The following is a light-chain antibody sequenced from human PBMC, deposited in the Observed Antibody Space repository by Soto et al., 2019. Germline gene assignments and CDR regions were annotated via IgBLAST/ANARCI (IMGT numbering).Light chain of an antibody. J-gene: IGKJ4*02. Sequence: DIQMTQSPSTLSASVGDRVTITCRASQSISSWLAWYQQKPGKAPNLLIYDASSLDSGVPSRFSGSGSGTEFSRTISSLQPDDFATYYCQQYNSYLTFGGGTKVEIK. CDR2: DAS. CDR3: QQYNSYLT. V-gene: IGKV1-5*01. CDR1: QSISSW.